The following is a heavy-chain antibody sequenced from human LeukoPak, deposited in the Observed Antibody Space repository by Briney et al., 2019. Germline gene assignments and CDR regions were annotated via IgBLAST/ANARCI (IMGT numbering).Heavy chain of an antibody. Sequence: PGGSLRLSCEDSGFAFSSYSMSWVRQAPGKGLEWVSAISGSGGSTYYADSVKGRFTISRDNSKNTLYLQMNSLRAEDTAVYYCAKVGDYYDSSGFNAFDIWGQGTMVTVSS. V-gene: IGHV3-23*01. CDR1: GFAFSSYS. J-gene: IGHJ3*02. CDR2: ISGSGGST. D-gene: IGHD3-22*01. CDR3: AKVGDYYDSSGFNAFDI.